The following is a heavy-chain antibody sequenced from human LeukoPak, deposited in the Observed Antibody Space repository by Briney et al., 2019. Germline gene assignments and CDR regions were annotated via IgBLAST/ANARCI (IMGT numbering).Heavy chain of an antibody. Sequence: GRSLRLSCAASGFTFSSYGMHWVRQAPGKGLEWVAVISYDGSNKYYADSVKGRFTISRDNSKNTLYLQMNSLRAEDTAVYYCARGPTYGDYLDYWGQGTLVTVSS. CDR3: ARGPTYGDYLDY. J-gene: IGHJ4*02. CDR2: ISYDGSNK. V-gene: IGHV3-30*03. CDR1: GFTFSSYG. D-gene: IGHD4-17*01.